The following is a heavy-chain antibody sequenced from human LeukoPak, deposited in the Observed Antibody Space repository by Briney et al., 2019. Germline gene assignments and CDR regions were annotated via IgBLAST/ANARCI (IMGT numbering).Heavy chain of an antibody. CDR1: GFTFSSYW. D-gene: IGHD6-13*01. CDR2: IKQDGSEK. V-gene: IGHV3-7*01. J-gene: IGHJ6*02. Sequence: PGGSLRLSCASSGFTFSSYWMNWVRQAPGKGLEWVANIKQDGSEKYYVDSVKGRFTISRDNAKNSLYLQMNSLRAEDTAVYYCAREPGGSSWYGYYYYGMDVWGQGTTVTVSS. CDR3: AREPGGSSWYGYYYYGMDV.